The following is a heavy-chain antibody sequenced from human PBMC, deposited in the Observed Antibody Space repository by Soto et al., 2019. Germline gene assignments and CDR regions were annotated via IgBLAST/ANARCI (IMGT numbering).Heavy chain of an antibody. CDR2: INHSGST. CDR1: GGSFSGYY. CDR3: ARGRIAAAGYGMDV. D-gene: IGHD6-13*01. V-gene: IGHV4-34*01. J-gene: IGHJ6*02. Sequence: LSLTCAVYGGSFSGYYWSWIRQPPGKGLEWIGEINHSGSTNYNPSLKSRVTISVDTSKNQFSLKLSSVTAADTAVYYCARGRIAAAGYGMDVWGQGTTVTVSS.